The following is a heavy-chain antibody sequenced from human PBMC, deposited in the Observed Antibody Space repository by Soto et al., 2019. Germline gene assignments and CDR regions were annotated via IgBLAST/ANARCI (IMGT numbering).Heavy chain of an antibody. CDR1: GYSFTSYW. CDR2: IYPGDSDT. Sequence: PGESLKISCKGSGYSFTSYWIGWVRQMPWKGLEWMGIIYPGDSDTRYSPSFQGQVTISADKSISTAYLQWSSLKASDTAMYYCARLGSGYDYAEPYGDYEPYYYYYYGMDVWGQGTTVTVSS. D-gene: IGHD5-12*01. V-gene: IGHV5-51*01. J-gene: IGHJ6*02. CDR3: ARLGSGYDYAEPYGDYEPYYYYYYGMDV.